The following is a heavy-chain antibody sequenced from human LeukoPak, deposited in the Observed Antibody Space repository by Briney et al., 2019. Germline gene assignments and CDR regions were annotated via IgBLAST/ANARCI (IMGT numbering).Heavy chain of an antibody. V-gene: IGHV4-59*01. D-gene: IGHD5-12*01. Sequence: SETLSLTCSVSGGSINTTYWSWVRQPPGKELEWIGNIHYSGSTNYNSSLKSRVTISVDMSKTQFSLKMLSVTPADTAVYFCARCGFYHHCWRQGTLVTVSS. J-gene: IGHJ4*02. CDR3: ARCGFYHHC. CDR2: IHYSGST. CDR1: GGSINTTY.